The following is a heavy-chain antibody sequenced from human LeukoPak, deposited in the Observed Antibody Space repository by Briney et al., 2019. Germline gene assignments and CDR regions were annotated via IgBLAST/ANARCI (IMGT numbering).Heavy chain of an antibody. CDR2: IIPIFGTA. Sequence: ASVKVSCKASGGTFSSYANSWVRQAPGQGLEWMGRIIPIFGTANYAQKFQGRVTITTDESTSTAYMELSSLRSEDTAVYYCARDRGSYDMDYWGQGTLVTVSS. D-gene: IGHD1-26*01. J-gene: IGHJ4*02. V-gene: IGHV1-69*05. CDR3: ARDRGSYDMDY. CDR1: GGTFSSYA.